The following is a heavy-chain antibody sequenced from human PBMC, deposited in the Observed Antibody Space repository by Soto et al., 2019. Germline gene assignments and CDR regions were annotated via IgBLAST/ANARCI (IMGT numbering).Heavy chain of an antibody. V-gene: IGHV3-48*03. CDR1: GFTFSSYE. CDR2: ISSSGSTI. Sequence: GGSLRLSCAASGFTFSSYEMNWVRQAPGKGLEWVSYISSSGSTIYYADSVKGRFTISRDNAKNSLYLQMNSLRAEDTAVYYCARARFGRAHYGDYIDYWGQGTLVTVSS. J-gene: IGHJ4*02. CDR3: ARARFGRAHYGDYIDY. D-gene: IGHD4-17*01.